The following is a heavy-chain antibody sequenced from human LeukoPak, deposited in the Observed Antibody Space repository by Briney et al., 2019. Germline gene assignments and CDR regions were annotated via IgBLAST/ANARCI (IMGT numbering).Heavy chain of an antibody. J-gene: IGHJ4*02. CDR2: IYYSGST. CDR3: ARHRSSSDGYNFDY. CDR1: GGSISSSSYY. Sequence: SETLSLTCTVSGGSISSSSYYWGWIRQPPGKGLEWIGSIYYSGSTYYNPSLKSRVTISVDTSKNQFSLKLSSVTAADTAVYYCARHRSSSDGYNFDYWGQGTLVTVSS. V-gene: IGHV4-39*01. D-gene: IGHD5-24*01.